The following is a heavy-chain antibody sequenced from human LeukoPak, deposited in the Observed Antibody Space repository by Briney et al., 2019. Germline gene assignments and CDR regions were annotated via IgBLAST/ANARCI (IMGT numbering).Heavy chain of an antibody. Sequence: GGSLRLSCAASGFTFSSYAMSWVRQAPGKGLEWVSAISGSGGSTYYADYVKGRFTISRDNSKNTLYLQMNSLRAEDTAVYYCATSNAVAGTLDFDYWGQGTLVTVSS. V-gene: IGHV3-23*01. D-gene: IGHD6-19*01. CDR1: GFTFSSYA. CDR3: ATSNAVAGTLDFDY. CDR2: ISGSGGST. J-gene: IGHJ4*02.